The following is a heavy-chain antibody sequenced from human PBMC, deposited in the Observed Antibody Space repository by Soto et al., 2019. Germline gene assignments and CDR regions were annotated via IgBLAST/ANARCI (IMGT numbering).Heavy chain of an antibody. J-gene: IGHJ4*02. CDR3: TREDGYSYPYYFDY. CDR2: IRSKAYGGTT. D-gene: IGHD5-18*01. CDR1: GFTFGDYA. Sequence: EVQLVESGGGLVQPGRSLRLSCTASGFTFGDYALNWFRQAPGKGLEWVGFIRSKAYGGTTEYAASVKGRFTISRDDSKSIAYLQMHSLKTEDTAVYYCTREDGYSYPYYFDYWGQGALVTVSS. V-gene: IGHV3-49*03.